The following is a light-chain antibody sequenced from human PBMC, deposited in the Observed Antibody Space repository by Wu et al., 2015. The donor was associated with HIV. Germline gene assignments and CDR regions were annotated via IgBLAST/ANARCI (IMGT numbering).Light chain of an antibody. J-gene: IGKJ2*01. CDR2: GAS. Sequence: EIVMTQSPATLSVSPGERATLSCRASQSVSSNLAWYQQKPGQAPRLLTYGASTRATGIPARFSGSGSGTEFTLTISSLQSEDFAVYYCQQYNNWPPGTFGQGTKAGD. CDR3: QQYNNWPPGT. V-gene: IGKV3-15*01. CDR1: QSVSSN.